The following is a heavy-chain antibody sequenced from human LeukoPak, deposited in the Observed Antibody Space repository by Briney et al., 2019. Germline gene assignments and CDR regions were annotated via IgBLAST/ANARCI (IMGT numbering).Heavy chain of an antibody. CDR2: INHSGST. D-gene: IGHD1-26*01. J-gene: IGHJ6*03. CDR1: GFSLSTSGM. CDR3: ARVSGRYYYYYMDV. Sequence: SGPTLVNPTQTLTLTCTFSGFSLSTSGMCVSWIRQPPGKGLEWIGEINHSGSTNYNPSLKSRVTISVDTSKNQFSLKLSSVTAADTAVYYCARVSGRYYYYYMDVWGKGTTVTVSS. V-gene: IGHV4-39*07.